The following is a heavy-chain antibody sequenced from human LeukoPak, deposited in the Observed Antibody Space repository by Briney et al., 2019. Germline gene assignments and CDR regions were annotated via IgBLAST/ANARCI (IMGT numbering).Heavy chain of an antibody. CDR2: IYYTGST. J-gene: IGHJ4*02. V-gene: IGHV4-59*01. D-gene: IGHD6-6*01. Sequence: SEALSLTCTVSGGSISSYYWSWIRQPPGKGLEWIGYIYYTGSTNYNPSLTSRVNISVDTSKNQFSLNLTSVTAADTAVYYCARWGSIAVARFDYWGQGTLVTVSS. CDR1: GGSISSYY. CDR3: ARWGSIAVARFDY.